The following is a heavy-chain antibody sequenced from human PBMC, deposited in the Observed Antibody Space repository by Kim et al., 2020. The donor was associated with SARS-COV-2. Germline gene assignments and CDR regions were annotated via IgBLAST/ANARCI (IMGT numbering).Heavy chain of an antibody. J-gene: IGHJ3*02. Sequence: ASVKVSCKVSGYTLTELSMHWVRQAPGKGLEWMGGFDPEDGETIYAQKFQGRVTMTEDTSTDTAYMELSSLRSEDTAVYYCATGEFGGSYEGAFDIWGQGTMVTVSS. CDR2: FDPEDGET. V-gene: IGHV1-24*01. CDR3: ATGEFGGSYEGAFDI. D-gene: IGHD1-26*01. CDR1: GYTLTELS.